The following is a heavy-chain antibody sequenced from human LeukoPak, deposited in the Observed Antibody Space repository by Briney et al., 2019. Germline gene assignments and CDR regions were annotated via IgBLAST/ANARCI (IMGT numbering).Heavy chain of an antibody. CDR1: GGSTSSYY. V-gene: IGHV4-4*07. Sequence: ETLSLTCTVSGGSTSSYYWSWIRQPAGKGLEWIGRIYTSGSTNYNPSLKSRVTMSVDTSKNQFSLKLSSVTAADTAVYYCARDSVEMATIHFDYWGQGTLVTVSS. CDR2: IYTSGST. J-gene: IGHJ4*02. CDR3: ARDSVEMATIHFDY. D-gene: IGHD5-24*01.